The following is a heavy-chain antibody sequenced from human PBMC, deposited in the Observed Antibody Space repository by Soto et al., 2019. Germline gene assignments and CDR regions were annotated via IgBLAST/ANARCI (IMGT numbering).Heavy chain of an antibody. CDR3: ARGTYDDFYGMDV. D-gene: IGHD3-3*01. J-gene: IGHJ6*02. Sequence: EEQLVETGGGLIQPGGYLRLSCAASGFIVTDNYISWVRQAPGKGLEWVSIIFSGGSTYYADSVKGRFTISRDNSKNTVSLQMNSLRAEETAVYYCARGTYDDFYGMDVWGQGTTVTVSS. V-gene: IGHV3-53*02. CDR2: IFSGGST. CDR1: GFIVTDNY.